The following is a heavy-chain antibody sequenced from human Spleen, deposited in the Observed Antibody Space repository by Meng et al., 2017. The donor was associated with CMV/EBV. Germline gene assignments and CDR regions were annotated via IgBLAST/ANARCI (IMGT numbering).Heavy chain of an antibody. CDR2: INPDGGGA. D-gene: IGHD2-2*01. CDR3: ATLDCSSTSCYSGY. V-gene: IGHV1-2*02. CDR1: GYTFTDYY. Sequence: ASVKVSCKASGYTFTDYYIHWVRQVPGQGLEWMGWINPDGGGANSAQKFQGRVTMTRDTSISTAYMELSRLRSDDTAVYYCATLDCSSTSCYSGYWGQGTLVTVSS. J-gene: IGHJ4*02.